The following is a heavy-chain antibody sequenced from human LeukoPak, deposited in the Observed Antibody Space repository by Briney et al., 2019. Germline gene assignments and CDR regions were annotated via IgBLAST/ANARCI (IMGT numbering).Heavy chain of an antibody. V-gene: IGHV3-23*01. Sequence: PGGSLRLSCAASGFTFSSYAMSWVRQAPGKGLEWVSAISGSGGSTYYADSVKGRFTISRDNSKNTLYLRMNSLRAEDTAVYYFANHVSISPDFLFDHWGQGTLVTVSS. CDR3: ANHVSISPDFLFDH. CDR1: GFTFSSYA. D-gene: IGHD6-13*01. CDR2: ISGSGGST. J-gene: IGHJ4*02.